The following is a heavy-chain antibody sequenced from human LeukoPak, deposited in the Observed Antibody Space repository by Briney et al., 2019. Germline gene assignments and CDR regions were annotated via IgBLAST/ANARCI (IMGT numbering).Heavy chain of an antibody. J-gene: IGHJ4*02. V-gene: IGHV3-49*05. Sequence: KTGGSLRLSCTASGFTFGDYAMSWFRQAPGKGLEWVGFIRSKAYGGTTEYAASVKGRFTISRDDSKSIAYLQMNSLKTEDTAVYYCTTEPGIAAAAPPPFDSWGQGNLVTVSS. CDR3: TTEPGIAAAAPPPFDS. CDR1: GFTFGDYA. D-gene: IGHD6-13*01. CDR2: IRSKAYGGTT.